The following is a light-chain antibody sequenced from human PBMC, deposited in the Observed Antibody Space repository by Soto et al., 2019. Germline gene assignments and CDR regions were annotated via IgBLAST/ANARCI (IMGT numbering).Light chain of an antibody. CDR2: DAS. Sequence: GVRVTISCRASQTVRGWLAWYQQRPGKAPKLLIRDASSLERGVPSRFSGSGSGADFSLTISILQPDDFATYYCQHYNTYSTFGQGTKLEIK. CDR1: QTVRGW. CDR3: QHYNTYST. V-gene: IGKV1-5*01. J-gene: IGKJ2*01.